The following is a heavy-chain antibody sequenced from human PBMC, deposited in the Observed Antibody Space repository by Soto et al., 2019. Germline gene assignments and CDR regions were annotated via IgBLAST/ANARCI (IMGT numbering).Heavy chain of an antibody. J-gene: IGHJ6*02. CDR1: GGSISSYY. Sequence: QVQLQESGPGLVKPSETLSLSCTVSGGSISSYYWSWFRQSPGKRMEWIGYVDHSWGSSYNPSLKSRVAISLDTSKSQFSLKVTSVTATDTAVYYCARQGFGPLHGLVDVWGQGTTVTVSS. D-gene: IGHD3-10*01. CDR2: VDHSWGS. CDR3: ARQGFGPLHGLVDV. V-gene: IGHV4-59*08.